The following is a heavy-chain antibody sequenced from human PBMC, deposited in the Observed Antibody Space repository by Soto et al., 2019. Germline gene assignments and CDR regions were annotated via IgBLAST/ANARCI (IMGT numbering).Heavy chain of an antibody. D-gene: IGHD2-15*01. CDR2: ISYHGSNK. CDR1: GSTFSNYI. J-gene: IGHJ6*02. Sequence: QLQLVESGGGVVQPGTSLRLSCTASGSTFSNYIMHWVRQAPGKGLDWVAFISYHGSNKDYADSVEGRFTISRDNSKSTLYLQLSSLRPEDTAVYYCAGGDNYYALGVWGQGTTVTVSS. V-gene: IGHV3-30*14. CDR3: AGGDNYYALGV.